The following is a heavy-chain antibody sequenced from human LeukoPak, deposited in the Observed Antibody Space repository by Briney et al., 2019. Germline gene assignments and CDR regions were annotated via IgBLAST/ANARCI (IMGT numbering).Heavy chain of an antibody. J-gene: IGHJ4*02. Sequence: SETLSLTCTVSGGSISSNSYYWDWIRQPPGKGLEWIATISYSGSTYYNPSLKSRVTISADTSKNQFSLKLSSVTAADTAVYYCAGHYSHSFDYWGQGTLVTVSS. D-gene: IGHD2-15*01. V-gene: IGHV4-39*01. CDR2: ISYSGST. CDR3: AGHYSHSFDY. CDR1: GGSISSNSYY.